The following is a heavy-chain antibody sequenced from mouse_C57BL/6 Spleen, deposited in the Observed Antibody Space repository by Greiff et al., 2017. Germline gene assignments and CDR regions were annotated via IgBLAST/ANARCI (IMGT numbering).Heavy chain of an antibody. CDR2: ISSGSSTI. V-gene: IGHV5-17*01. CDR3: ARTGFDY. J-gene: IGHJ2*01. CDR1: GFTFSDYG. Sequence: EVKLVESGGGLVKPGGSLKLSCAASGFTFSDYGMHWVRQAPEKGLGWVAYISSGSSTIYYADTVKGRFTISRDNAKNTLFLQMTSLRSEDTAMYYCARTGFDYWGQGTTLTVSS.